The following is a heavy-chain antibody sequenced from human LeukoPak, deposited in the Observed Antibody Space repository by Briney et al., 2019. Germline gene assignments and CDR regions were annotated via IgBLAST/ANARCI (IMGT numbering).Heavy chain of an antibody. CDR3: ARNLLFVESSDVFDM. CDR2: INPNNGGT. J-gene: IGHJ3*02. CDR1: GYTFTCYY. V-gene: IGHV1-2*02. Sequence: ASVKVSCKASGYTFTCYYIHWVRQAPAQGLEWMGLINPNNGGTNNAQKFQGRVTMTTDTSISTAYMDMSSLRSEDTAVYYCARNLLFVESSDVFDMWGEGTMVTASS. D-gene: IGHD3-10*01.